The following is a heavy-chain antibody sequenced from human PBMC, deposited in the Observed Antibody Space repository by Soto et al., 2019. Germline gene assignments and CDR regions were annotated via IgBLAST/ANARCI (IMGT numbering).Heavy chain of an antibody. J-gene: IGHJ3*02. CDR3: ARAGVSSTIRNAFDM. CDR2: INSDGSST. V-gene: IGHV3-74*01. Sequence: EVQLVESGGGLVQPGGSLGLSCAASGFTFNTYWMHWVRQVPGKGLVWVSRINSDGSSTNYADSVKGRFTISRDNAKNTLYLQMNSLSAEDTAVYYCARAGVSSTIRNAFDMWGQGTMVTVSS. CDR1: GFTFNTYW. D-gene: IGHD3-10*01.